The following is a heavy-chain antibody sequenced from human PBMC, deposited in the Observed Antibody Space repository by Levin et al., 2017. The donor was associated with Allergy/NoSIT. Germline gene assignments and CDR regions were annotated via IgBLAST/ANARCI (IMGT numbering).Heavy chain of an antibody. CDR1: GFTFSSYS. CDR2: ISSSSSTI. CDR3: ARVDSWDIWFGELLEASKTAKVDY. V-gene: IGHV3-48*01. J-gene: IGHJ4*02. D-gene: IGHD3-10*01. Sequence: GGSLRLSCAASGFTFSSYSMNWVRQAPGKGLEWVSYISSSSSTIYYADSVKGRFTISRDNAKNSLYLQMNSLRAEDTAVYYCARVDSWDIWFGELLEASKTAKVDYWGQGTLVTVSS.